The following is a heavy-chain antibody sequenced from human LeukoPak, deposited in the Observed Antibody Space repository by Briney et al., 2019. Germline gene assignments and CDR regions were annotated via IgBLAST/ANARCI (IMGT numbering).Heavy chain of an antibody. CDR2: VGDSAATT. V-gene: IGHV3-23*01. CDR3: AEDSYTLVRSVGDDDGFAV. Sequence: GGSLRPSCAPAGFTFATYGMSWVRQAPGKGLEWVSVVGDSAATTHYADSVKGRFFISRDNSKNTVHLQMNSLTVEDTAVYYCAEDSYTLVRSVGDDDGFAVWGQGTMVTVSS. J-gene: IGHJ3*01. CDR1: GFTFATYG. D-gene: IGHD3-10*01.